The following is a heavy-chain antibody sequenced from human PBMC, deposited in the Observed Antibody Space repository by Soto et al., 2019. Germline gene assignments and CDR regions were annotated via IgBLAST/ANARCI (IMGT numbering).Heavy chain of an antibody. Sequence: GSLRLSCAASGFTVSSNYMSWVRQAPGKGLEWVSVIYSGGSTYYADSVKGRFTISRHNSKNTLYLQMNSLRAEDTAVYYCARVRLATGDRDAFDIWGQGTMVTVSS. CDR2: IYSGGST. D-gene: IGHD7-27*01. CDR3: ARVRLATGDRDAFDI. V-gene: IGHV3-53*04. CDR1: GFTVSSNY. J-gene: IGHJ3*02.